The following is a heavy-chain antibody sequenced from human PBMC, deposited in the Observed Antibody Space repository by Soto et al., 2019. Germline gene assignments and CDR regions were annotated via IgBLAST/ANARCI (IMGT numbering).Heavy chain of an antibody. CDR3: ARMYSSGWGHYYYGMDV. CDR2: TYYRSKWYN. J-gene: IGHJ6*02. D-gene: IGHD6-19*01. V-gene: IGHV6-1*01. Sequence: SQTLSLTCAISGDSVSSNSAAWNWIRQSPSRGLEWLGRTYYRSKWYNDYAVSVKSRITINPDTSKNQFSLLNSVTPEDTAVYYCARMYSSGWGHYYYGMDVWGQGTTVTVS. CDR1: GDSVSSNSAA.